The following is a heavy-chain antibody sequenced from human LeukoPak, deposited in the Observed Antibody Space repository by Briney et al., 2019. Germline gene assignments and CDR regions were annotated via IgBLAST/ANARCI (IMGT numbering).Heavy chain of an antibody. CDR2: IIPIFGTA. Sequence: ASVKVSCKASGGTFSSYAISWVRQAPGQGLEWMGGIIPIFGTANYAQKFQGRVTITADESTSTAYMELSSLRSEDTAVYYCARVRAYYYDSSGYYYSPFDYWGQGTLVTVSS. D-gene: IGHD3-22*01. CDR1: GGTFSSYA. J-gene: IGHJ4*02. V-gene: IGHV1-69*13. CDR3: ARVRAYYYDSSGYYYSPFDY.